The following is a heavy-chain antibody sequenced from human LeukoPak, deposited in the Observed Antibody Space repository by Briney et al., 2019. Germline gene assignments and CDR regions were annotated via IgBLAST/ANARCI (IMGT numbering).Heavy chain of an antibody. V-gene: IGHV3-11*06. J-gene: IGHJ4*02. CDR1: GFTFSDYY. D-gene: IGHD2-2*01. Sequence: GGSLRLSCAASGFTFSDYYMSWIRQAPGKGLEWVSSISASSNFIHYAESVRGRFTISRDNAKNSLYLQMNSLGAQDTAVYYCARPATGYCSSAGCHWDSWGQGTLVTVSS. CDR2: ISASSNFI. CDR3: ARPATGYCSSAGCHWDS.